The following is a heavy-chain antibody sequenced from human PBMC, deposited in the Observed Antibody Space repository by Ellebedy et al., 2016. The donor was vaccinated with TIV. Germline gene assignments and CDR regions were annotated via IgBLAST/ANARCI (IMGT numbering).Heavy chain of an antibody. V-gene: IGHV4-4*02. CDR1: GGSISSSNW. J-gene: IGHJ4*02. CDR2: IYHSGST. D-gene: IGHD3-16*02. Sequence: GSLRLXXAVSGGSISSSNWWRWVRQPPGKGLEWIGEIYHSGSTNYNPSLKSRVTISVDKSKNQFSLKLSSVTAADTAVYYCARSPWDYDYVWGSYRYYFDYWGQGTLVTVSS. CDR3: ARSPWDYDYVWGSYRYYFDY.